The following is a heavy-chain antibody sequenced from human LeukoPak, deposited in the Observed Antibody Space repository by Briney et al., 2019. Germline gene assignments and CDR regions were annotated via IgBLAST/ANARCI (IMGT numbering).Heavy chain of an antibody. V-gene: IGHV4-30-4*01. CDR3: ARRKGRYRGAFDI. CDR1: GGSISSGDYY. J-gene: IGHJ3*02. Sequence: SQTLSLTCTVSGGSISSGDYYWSWIRQPPGKGLEWIGYIYYSGSTYYNPSLKSRVTISVDTSKNQFSLKLSSVTAADTAVYYCARRKGRYRGAFDIWGQGTMVTVSS. CDR2: IYYSGST. D-gene: IGHD6-19*01.